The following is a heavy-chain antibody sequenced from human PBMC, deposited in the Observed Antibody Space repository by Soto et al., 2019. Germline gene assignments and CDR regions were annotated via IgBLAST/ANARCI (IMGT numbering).Heavy chain of an antibody. CDR2: IIPIFGTA. CDR3: VALGFTMIVVPYRMGAFDI. V-gene: IGHV1-69*06. D-gene: IGHD3-22*01. J-gene: IGHJ3*02. CDR1: GGTFSSYA. Sequence: GASVKVSCKASGGTFSSYAISWVRQAPGQGLEWMGGIIPIFGTANYAQKFQGRVTITADKSTSTAYMELSSLRSEDTAVYYCVALGFTMIVVPYRMGAFDIWGQGTMVTVSS.